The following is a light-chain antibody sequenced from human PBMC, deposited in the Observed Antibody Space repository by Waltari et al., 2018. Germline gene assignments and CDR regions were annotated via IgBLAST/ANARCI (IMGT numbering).Light chain of an antibody. Sequence: EIVLTQSPVILSLSPGETATLSCRASQSVTNYLARYQQRPGQAPRLLIYHASNRATGIPARFSGSGSGTDFTLTINSLEPEDFAVYYCQQRGTWPPITFGQGTRLEIK. CDR3: QQRGTWPPIT. CDR2: HAS. V-gene: IGKV3-11*01. J-gene: IGKJ5*01. CDR1: QSVTNY.